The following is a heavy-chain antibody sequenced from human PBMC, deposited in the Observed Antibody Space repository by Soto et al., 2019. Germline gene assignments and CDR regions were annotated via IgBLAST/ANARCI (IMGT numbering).Heavy chain of an antibody. CDR1: GDTISNGKSY. J-gene: IGHJ6*02. Sequence: SETLSLTCTISGDTISNGKSYWSWIRQPPGKGLEWIGYTYYSGSTNYNPSLKSRVTISVDTSKNQFSLGLSSVTAADTAVYYCARGGAYYYYYGMDVWGQGTTVTVSS. CDR2: TYYSGST. V-gene: IGHV4-61*01. CDR3: ARGGAYYYYYGMDV.